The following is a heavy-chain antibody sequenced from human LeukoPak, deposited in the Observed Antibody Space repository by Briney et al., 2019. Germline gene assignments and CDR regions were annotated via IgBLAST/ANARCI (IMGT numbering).Heavy chain of an antibody. CDR2: FFYSEST. Sequence: PSETLSLTCTVSGGSISPYYWSWIRQPPGKGLEWIGYFFYSESTNYNPSLKSRVTISIDTSKNQFSLKLSSVTAADTAVYYCARGPPYSSSWYHYYYMDVWGKGTTVTVSS. D-gene: IGHD6-13*01. V-gene: IGHV4-59*01. CDR3: ARGPPYSSSWYHYYYMDV. CDR1: GGSISPYY. J-gene: IGHJ6*03.